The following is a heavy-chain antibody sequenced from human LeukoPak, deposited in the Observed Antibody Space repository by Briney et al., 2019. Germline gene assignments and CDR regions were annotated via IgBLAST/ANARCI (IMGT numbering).Heavy chain of an antibody. CDR2: MNPNSGNA. Sequence: ASVKVSCKASGYTFTSYDINWVRQATGQGLEWMGWMNPNSGNAGYAQKFQGRVTMTRNTSISTAYTELSSLRSEDTAVYYCARAREEVATSYWGQGTLVTVSS. CDR3: ARAREEVATSY. D-gene: IGHD5-12*01. J-gene: IGHJ4*02. CDR1: GYTFTSYD. V-gene: IGHV1-8*01.